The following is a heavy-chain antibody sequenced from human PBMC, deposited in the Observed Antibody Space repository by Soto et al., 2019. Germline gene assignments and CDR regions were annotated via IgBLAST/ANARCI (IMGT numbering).Heavy chain of an antibody. CDR3: ARDTPNYGDYVGFDY. CDR1: GGTFSSYT. J-gene: IGHJ4*02. CDR2: IIPILGIA. Sequence: ASVKVSCKASGGTFSSYTISWVRQAPGQGLEWMGRIIPILGIANYAQKFQGRVTITADKSTSTAYMELSSLRSEDTAVYYCARDTPNYGDYVGFDYWGQGTLVTVSS. D-gene: IGHD4-17*01. V-gene: IGHV1-69*04.